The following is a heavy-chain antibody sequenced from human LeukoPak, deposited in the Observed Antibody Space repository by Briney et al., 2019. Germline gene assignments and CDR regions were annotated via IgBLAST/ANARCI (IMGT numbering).Heavy chain of an antibody. J-gene: IGHJ4*02. CDR1: GFTFHNYA. CDR3: ARDHVYGGADY. D-gene: IGHD5/OR15-5a*01. V-gene: IGHV3-43*02. CDR2: TSGDGITT. Sequence: GGSLRLSCAASGFTFHNYAIHWVHQAPGKGLEWVSLTSGDGITTYFADSVKGRFTISRDNSKSSLFLQMDSLRTEDTALYYCARDHVYGGADYWGQGTLVTVSS.